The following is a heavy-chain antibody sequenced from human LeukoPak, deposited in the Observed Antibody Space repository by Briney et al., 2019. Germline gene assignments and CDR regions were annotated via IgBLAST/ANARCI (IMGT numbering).Heavy chain of an antibody. CDR3: AKDYAVNFYFYYMDV. Sequence: GGSLRLSCAASGFTFSGSAMHWVRQASGKGLEWVGRIRSKTNNYATAYATSVKGRFTISRDDSKNMAYLQMNSLRAEDTAVYYCAKDYAVNFYFYYMDVWGKGTTVTISS. CDR1: GFTFSGSA. V-gene: IGHV3-73*01. CDR2: IRSKTNNYAT. D-gene: IGHD4/OR15-4a*01. J-gene: IGHJ6*03.